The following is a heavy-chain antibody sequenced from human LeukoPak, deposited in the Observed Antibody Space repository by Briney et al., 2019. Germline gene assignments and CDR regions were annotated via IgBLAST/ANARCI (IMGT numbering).Heavy chain of an antibody. Sequence: GESLKISCKGSGYSFTSYWIGWVRQMPGKGLEWMGIIYPGDSDTRYSPSFQGQVTISADKSISTAYLQWGSLKASDTAMYYCATSYSTRNYGMDVWGQGTTVTVSS. CDR1: GYSFTSYW. D-gene: IGHD6-13*01. CDR3: ATSYSTRNYGMDV. CDR2: IYPGDSDT. J-gene: IGHJ6*02. V-gene: IGHV5-51*01.